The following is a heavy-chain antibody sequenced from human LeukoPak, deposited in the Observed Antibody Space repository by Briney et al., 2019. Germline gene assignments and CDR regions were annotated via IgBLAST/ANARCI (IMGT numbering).Heavy chain of an antibody. Sequence: GGSLRLSCAASGFTFSSYAMHWVRQAPGKGLEWVANIKQDESEEYYVDSVKGRFTISRDNAKNSLYLQMNSLRAEDTAVYYCARAMDVWGQGTTVTVFS. V-gene: IGHV3-7*03. CDR3: ARAMDV. CDR1: GFTFSSYA. J-gene: IGHJ6*02. CDR2: IKQDESEE.